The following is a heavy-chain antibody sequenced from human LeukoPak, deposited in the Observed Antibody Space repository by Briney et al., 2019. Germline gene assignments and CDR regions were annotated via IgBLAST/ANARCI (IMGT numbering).Heavy chain of an antibody. CDR3: ALGDRSGSFYNWFDT. J-gene: IGHJ5*02. Sequence: PGGSLRLSCAASGFTFSGYAMHWVRQAPGKGLEWVSLISKDGNTEHYADSVRGRFTFSSDGGHKSLYLQMNSLTPEDTAFYYCALGDRSGSFYNWFDTWGQGDLVTVSS. CDR1: GFTFSGYA. D-gene: IGHD1-26*01. V-gene: IGHV3-43*02. CDR2: ISKDGNTE.